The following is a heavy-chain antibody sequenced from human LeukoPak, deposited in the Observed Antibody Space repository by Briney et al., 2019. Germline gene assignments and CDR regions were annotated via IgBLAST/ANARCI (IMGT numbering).Heavy chain of an antibody. V-gene: IGHV6-1*01. J-gene: IGHJ4*02. CDR2: TYYRSKWYN. CDR1: GDSVSSDSAA. D-gene: IGHD3-10*01. CDR3: ARGDYGSGNSFNNFDH. Sequence: PSQTLSLTCAISGDSVSSDSAAWNWFRQSPSRGLEWLGRTYYRSKWYNDYAVSVKSRITINPDTSKNQFSLQLNSVTPEDTAVYYCARGDYGSGNSFNNFDHWGQGTLVTVSS.